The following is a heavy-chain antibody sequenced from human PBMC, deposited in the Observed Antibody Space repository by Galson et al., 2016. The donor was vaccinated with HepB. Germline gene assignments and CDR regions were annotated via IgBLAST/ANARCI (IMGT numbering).Heavy chain of an antibody. CDR3: ARAPVQLLDS. J-gene: IGHJ4*02. D-gene: IGHD1-1*01. CDR1: GGSISSYY. V-gene: IGHV4-59*01. Sequence: ETLSLTCTVSGGSISSYYWSWIRQPPGKGLEWIGYISYSGSTNYNPSLRSRVTMSVDTSRNPLSLKLSSVTAADTAVYYCARAPVQLLDSWGQGVLVIVSS. CDR2: ISYSGST.